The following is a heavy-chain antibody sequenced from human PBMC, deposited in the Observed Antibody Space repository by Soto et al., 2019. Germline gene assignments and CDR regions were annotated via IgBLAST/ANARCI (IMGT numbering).Heavy chain of an antibody. V-gene: IGHV2-5*02. CDR2: IYWDDDK. J-gene: IGHJ5*02. Sequence: QITLKESGPTRVKPTQTLALTCNFSGFSLSTSGVGVGWIRQSPGKGLEWLAVIYWDDDKRYNPSLRSRLTITKDTSKNQVVLLMTNIDPVDTGTYYCVNRRPWSSNWNSGWFDPWGQGTLVTVSS. CDR1: GFSLSTSGVG. D-gene: IGHD1-1*01. CDR3: VNRRPWSSNWNSGWFDP.